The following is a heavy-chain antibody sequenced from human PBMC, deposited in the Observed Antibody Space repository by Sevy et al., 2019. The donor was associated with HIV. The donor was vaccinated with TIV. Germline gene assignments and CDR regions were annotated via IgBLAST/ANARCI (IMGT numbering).Heavy chain of an antibody. J-gene: IGHJ4*01. V-gene: IGHV3-11*06. CDR2: ITSSSSYT. Sequence: GGSLRLSCAASGFTFSDYYMSWIRQAPGKGLEWVSYITSSSSYTNYSDSVKGRFTISRDNAKNSLYLQMNSLRAEDTAVYYCARWAVAGSWDYWGHGTLVTVSS. CDR1: GFTFSDYY. CDR3: ARWAVAGSWDY. D-gene: IGHD6-19*01.